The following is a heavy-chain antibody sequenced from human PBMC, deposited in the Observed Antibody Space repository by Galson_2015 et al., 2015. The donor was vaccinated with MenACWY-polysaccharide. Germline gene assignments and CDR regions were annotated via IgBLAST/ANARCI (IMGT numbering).Heavy chain of an antibody. CDR2: ISGSGGNT. D-gene: IGHD2-15*01. V-gene: IGHV3-23*01. CDR1: GFTFSSDA. Sequence: SLRLSCAASGFTFSSDAMSWVRQAPGKGLEWVSAISGSGGNTYYADSVKGRFTISRDNSKNTLYLQMNSLRAEDTAVYYCAKEAIGYCSGGTCHGAGYFEYWGQGTLVTVSS. CDR3: AKEAIGYCSGGTCHGAGYFEY. J-gene: IGHJ4*02.